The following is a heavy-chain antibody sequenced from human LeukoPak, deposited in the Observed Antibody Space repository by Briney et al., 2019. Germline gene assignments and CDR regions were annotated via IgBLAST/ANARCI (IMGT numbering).Heavy chain of an antibody. D-gene: IGHD2-2*01. CDR3: ARDLSSPSSSYYYYMDV. Sequence: SETLSLTCTVSGGSISSYYWSWIRQPAGKGLEGIGRIYTSGSTNYNPSLKSRVTMSVDTSKNQFSLKLRSVTAADTAVYYCARDLSSPSSSYYYYMDVWGKGTTVTVSS. CDR2: IYTSGST. V-gene: IGHV4-4*07. CDR1: GGSISSYY. J-gene: IGHJ6*03.